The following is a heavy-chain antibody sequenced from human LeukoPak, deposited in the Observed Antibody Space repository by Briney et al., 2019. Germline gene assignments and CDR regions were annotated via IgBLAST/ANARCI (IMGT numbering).Heavy chain of an antibody. V-gene: IGHV4-34*01. CDR3: ARRGYSYGYDFDY. J-gene: IGHJ4*02. D-gene: IGHD5-18*01. CDR1: GGSFSGYY. Sequence: PSETLSLTCAVYGGSFSGYYWSWIRQPPGKGLEWIGEINHSGSTNYNPSLKSRVTISVDTSKNQFSLKLSSVTAADTAVYYCARRGYSYGYDFDYWGQGTLVTVSS. CDR2: INHSGST.